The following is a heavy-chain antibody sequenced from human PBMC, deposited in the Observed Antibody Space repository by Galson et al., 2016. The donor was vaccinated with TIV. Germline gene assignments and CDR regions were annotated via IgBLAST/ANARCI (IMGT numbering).Heavy chain of an antibody. J-gene: IGHJ5*02. CDR2: INPDNGDT. Sequence: SVKVSCKASEDTFTAYYIHLVRQAPGLGLEWMGWINPDNGDTNYAQKFEGRVTMTRDTSMTTVYMDLSSLKSDDTAVYYCARDVGSSSTSWFDPWGQGTLVTVSS. CDR1: EDTFTAYY. V-gene: IGHV1-2*02. CDR3: ARDVGSSSTSWFDP. D-gene: IGHD6-6*01.